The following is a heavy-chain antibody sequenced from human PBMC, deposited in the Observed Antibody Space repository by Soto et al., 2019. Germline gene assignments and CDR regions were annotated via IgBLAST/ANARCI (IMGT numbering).Heavy chain of an antibody. CDR2: IYPGDSDT. J-gene: IGHJ4*02. CDR3: ARQRLWGTSGYYYFEN. V-gene: IGHV5-51*01. CDR1: GYSFTSYW. Sequence: GESLKISRKGSGYSFTSYWIGWVRQMPGKGLEWMGIIYPGDSDTRYSPSFQGQVTITVDKSINTAYLQWSRLKASDTAIYYCARQRLWGTSGYYYFENWGQGTLVTVS. D-gene: IGHD3-22*01.